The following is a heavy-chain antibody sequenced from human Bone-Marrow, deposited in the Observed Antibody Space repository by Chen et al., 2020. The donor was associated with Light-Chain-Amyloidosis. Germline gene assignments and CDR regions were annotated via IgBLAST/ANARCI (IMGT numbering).Heavy chain of an antibody. D-gene: IGHD3-10*01. CDR3: TRTLVRGEFGMDV. Sequence: QVQLVQSGAEVKKPGASVKVSCKASGYTFTSFDINWVRQATGQGLECMGWINPNSGNRGYAQKFQGRVTMTTDTSISTAYMELSSPRPDDTAVYYCTRTLVRGEFGMDVWGQGTSVTVSS. CDR2: INPNSGNR. J-gene: IGHJ6*02. CDR1: GYTFTSFD. V-gene: IGHV1-8*01.